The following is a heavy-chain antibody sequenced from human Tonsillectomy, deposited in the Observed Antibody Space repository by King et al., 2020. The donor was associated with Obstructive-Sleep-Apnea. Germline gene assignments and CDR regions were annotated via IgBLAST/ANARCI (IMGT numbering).Heavy chain of an antibody. D-gene: IGHD1-26*01. CDR2: IYYNGNT. CDR1: GASVSSTRYC. J-gene: IGHJ4*02. CDR3: ARDLGGTYWGGADY. Sequence: QLQESGPGLLKPSETLSLTCTVSGASVSSTRYCWSWIRQPPGKGLEWIGYIYYNGNTNYNPSLRSRVSLSLDTSNNQFSLQLTSVTAADTAVYYCARDLGGTYWGGADYWGQGTLVTVSS. V-gene: IGHV4-61*01.